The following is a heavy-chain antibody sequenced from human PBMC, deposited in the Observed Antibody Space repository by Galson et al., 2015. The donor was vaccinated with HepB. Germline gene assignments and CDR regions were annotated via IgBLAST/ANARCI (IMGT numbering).Heavy chain of an antibody. V-gene: IGHV1-69*13. CDR3: GRHLPTYDDSHPPHYNYSGMDV. D-gene: IGHD3-22*01. CDR1: GGTFSSYA. CDR2: IIPIFGTA. J-gene: IGHJ6*02. Sequence: SVKVSCKASGGTFSSYAISWVRQSPGQGLEWMGGIIPIFGTANYAQKFQGRVTITADVSTSTASMELSRLRSEDSAVYYCGRHLPTYDDSHPPHYNYSGMDVWALGTPVPVSS.